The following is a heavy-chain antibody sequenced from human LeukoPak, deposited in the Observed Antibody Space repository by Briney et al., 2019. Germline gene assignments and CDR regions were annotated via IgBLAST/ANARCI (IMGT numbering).Heavy chain of an antibody. Sequence: PSQTLSLTCTVSADSLSSGGHYWAWIRQLPGKGLESIGFIHHSGSSRHNPSLKDRVAISVDASREQFALRLSSVTAADTAIYYCARGGNRFGGFYFDYWGQGIQVIVSS. V-gene: IGHV4-31*03. D-gene: IGHD3-10*01. CDR3: ARGGNRFGGFYFDY. CDR2: IHHSGSS. J-gene: IGHJ4*02. CDR1: ADSLSSGGHY.